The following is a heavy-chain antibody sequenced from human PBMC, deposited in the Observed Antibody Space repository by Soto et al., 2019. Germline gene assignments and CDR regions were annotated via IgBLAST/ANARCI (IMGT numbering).Heavy chain of an antibody. Sequence: SETLSLTCTVSGGSFSSGDYYWSWIRQPPGKGLEWIGYIFATGSTSYNPSLKSRLFISGDTSKNQFSLELSSVTAADTAVYYCARGGYYYLSSGLCDIWGQVTMVTVSS. J-gene: IGHJ3*02. D-gene: IGHD3-22*01. CDR1: GGSFSSGDYY. V-gene: IGHV4-30-4*01. CDR3: ARGGYYYLSSGLCDI. CDR2: IFATGST.